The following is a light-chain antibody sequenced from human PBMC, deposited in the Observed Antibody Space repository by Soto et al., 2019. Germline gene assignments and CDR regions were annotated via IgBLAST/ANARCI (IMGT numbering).Light chain of an antibody. J-gene: IGKJ1*01. V-gene: IGKV2-28*01. Sequence: DIVMTQSPLSLTVTPGEPASISCGSSRSLLKANGYTYFHWFLQKPGQSPQLLIYLGYTRAPGVPDRFSGTGSGTHFTLEISRVGADDVGVYYCMQTLESRTFGQGTKLEIK. CDR3: MQTLESRT. CDR1: RSLLKANGYTY. CDR2: LGY.